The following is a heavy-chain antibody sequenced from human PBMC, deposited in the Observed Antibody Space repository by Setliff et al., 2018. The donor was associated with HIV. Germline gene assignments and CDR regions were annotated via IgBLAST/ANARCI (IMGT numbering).Heavy chain of an antibody. V-gene: IGHV1-8*02. CDR2: MNPNSGNS. CDR1: GYNFINND. D-gene: IGHD3-10*01. J-gene: IGHJ5*02. CDR3: ARKHKVSLGRGIVVLWGFDP. Sequence: RASVKVSCKASGYNFINNDINWVRQATGQGLEWMGWMNPNSGNSGYAQKFQGRVTMTRSTSFSTAYMELSNLTSEDTAIYYCARKHKVSLGRGIVVLWGFDPWGQGTLVTSPQ.